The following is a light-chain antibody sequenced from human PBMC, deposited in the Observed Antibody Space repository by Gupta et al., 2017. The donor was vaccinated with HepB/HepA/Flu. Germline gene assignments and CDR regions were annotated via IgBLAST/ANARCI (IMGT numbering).Light chain of an antibody. CDR1: RSNIGAGYD. CDR2: RDT. CDR3: QSYDGSLSGSV. Sequence: QSVLTQPPSVSGAPGQRVTISCTGSRSNIGAGYDVQWYQQLPGTAPKLLIYRDTTRPSGVPARFSGSKSGASASLAITGLQAEDEADYYCQSYDGSLSGSVFGGGTKLTVL. J-gene: IGLJ2*01. V-gene: IGLV1-40*01.